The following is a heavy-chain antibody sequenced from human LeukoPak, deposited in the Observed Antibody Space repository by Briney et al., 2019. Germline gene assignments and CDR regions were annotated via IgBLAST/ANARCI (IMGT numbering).Heavy chain of an antibody. D-gene: IGHD2-15*01. CDR3: ARLPLYCSGGSCYSVYYYGMDV. J-gene: IGHJ6*02. CDR2: IYYSGST. CDR1: GGSISSSSYY. Sequence: SETLSLTCTVSGGSISSSSYYWGWIRQPPGKGLEWIGSIYYSGSTYYNPSLKSRVTISVDTSKNQFSLKLSSVTAADTAVYYCARLPLYCSGGSCYSVYYYGMDVWGQGTTVTVSS. V-gene: IGHV4-39*01.